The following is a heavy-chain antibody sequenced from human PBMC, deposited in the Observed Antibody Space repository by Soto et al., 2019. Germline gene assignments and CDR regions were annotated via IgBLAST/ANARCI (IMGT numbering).Heavy chain of an antibody. D-gene: IGHD3-22*01. Sequence: GGSLRLSCAASGFTFSSYAMSWVRQAPGKGLEWVSAISGSGGSTYYADSVKGRFTISRDNSKNTLYLQMNSLRAEDTAVYYCAKDVPSPAYYYDSSGENAFDIWGQGTMVTVSS. V-gene: IGHV3-23*01. CDR3: AKDVPSPAYYYDSSGENAFDI. CDR2: ISGSGGST. CDR1: GFTFSSYA. J-gene: IGHJ3*02.